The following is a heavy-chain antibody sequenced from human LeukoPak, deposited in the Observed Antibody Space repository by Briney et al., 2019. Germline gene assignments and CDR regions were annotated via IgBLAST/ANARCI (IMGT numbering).Heavy chain of an antibody. D-gene: IGHD5-18*01. Sequence: ASVKVSCKASGYTFTSYYMHWVRQAPGQGLEWMGIINPSGGSTSYAQKFPGRVTMTRDTSTSTVYMELSSLRSEDTAVYYCARVGYSYGYYYYYYGMDVWGQGTTVTVSS. CDR3: ARVGYSYGYYYYYYGMDV. J-gene: IGHJ6*02. CDR2: INPSGGST. CDR1: GYTFTSYY. V-gene: IGHV1-46*01.